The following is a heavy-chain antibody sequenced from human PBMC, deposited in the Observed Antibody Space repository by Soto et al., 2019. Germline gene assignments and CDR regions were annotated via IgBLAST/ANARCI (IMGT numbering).Heavy chain of an antibody. J-gene: IGHJ6*02. D-gene: IGHD6-13*01. CDR3: ARDAGNYYGMDV. Sequence: SETLSLTCTVSGGSISSYYWSWIRQPPGKGLEWIGYIYYSGSTNYNPSLKSRVTISVDTSKNQFSLKLSSVTAADTAVYYCARDAGNYYGMDVWGQGTTVTVSS. CDR1: GGSISSYY. CDR2: IYYSGST. V-gene: IGHV4-59*01.